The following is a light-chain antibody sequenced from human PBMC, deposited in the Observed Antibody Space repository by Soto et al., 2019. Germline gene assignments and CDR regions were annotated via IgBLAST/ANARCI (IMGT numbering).Light chain of an antibody. Sequence: EIVLTQSPGTLSLSPGERATLSCRASQSVSSSYLAWYQQKPGQAPRLLIYGASSRATGIPDRFSGSGSGTDFTLTISRLEPEDFAVYYCQQYLSSSWTFGQGTKVDIK. CDR2: GAS. CDR3: QQYLSSSWT. CDR1: QSVSSSY. V-gene: IGKV3-20*01. J-gene: IGKJ1*01.